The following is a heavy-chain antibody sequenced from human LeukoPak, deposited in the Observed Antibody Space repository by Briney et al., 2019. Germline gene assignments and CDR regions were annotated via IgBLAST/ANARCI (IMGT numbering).Heavy chain of an antibody. J-gene: IGHJ6*02. Sequence: ASVKVSCKASGYTFTSYCMHWVRQAPGQGLEWMGIINPSGGSTSYAQKFQGRVTMTRDTSTSTVYMELSSLRSEDTAVYYCARAPPYGSGSYFDYGMDVWGQGTTVTVSS. CDR2: INPSGGST. V-gene: IGHV1-46*01. CDR1: GYTFTSYC. D-gene: IGHD3-10*01. CDR3: ARAPPYGSGSYFDYGMDV.